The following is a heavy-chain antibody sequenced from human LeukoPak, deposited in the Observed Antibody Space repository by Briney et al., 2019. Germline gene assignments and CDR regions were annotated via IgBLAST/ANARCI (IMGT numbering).Heavy chain of an antibody. J-gene: IGHJ4*02. CDR2: IYYSGST. D-gene: IGHD5-24*01. Sequence: SETLSLTCTVSGGSISSSSYYWGWIRQPPGKGLEWIGSIYYSGSTYYNPSLKSRVTISVDTSKNQFSLKLSSVTAADTAVYYCASGDVEMATIPIVFDYWGQGTLVTVSS. V-gene: IGHV4-39*07. CDR3: ASGDVEMATIPIVFDY. CDR1: GGSISSSSYY.